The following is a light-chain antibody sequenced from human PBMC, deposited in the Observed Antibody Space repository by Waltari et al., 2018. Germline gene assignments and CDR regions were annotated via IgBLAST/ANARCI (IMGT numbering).Light chain of an antibody. V-gene: IGKV1-33*01. CDR3: QQFDHLIWT. Sequence: RGPITWQARQDIHNYLNWYQQKPGRAPKVLIFDASNLEAGVPSRFSGSGSGTHFTLTISSLQPEDIATYYCQQFDHLIWTFGQGTKVEVK. CDR2: DAS. J-gene: IGKJ1*01. CDR1: QDIHNY.